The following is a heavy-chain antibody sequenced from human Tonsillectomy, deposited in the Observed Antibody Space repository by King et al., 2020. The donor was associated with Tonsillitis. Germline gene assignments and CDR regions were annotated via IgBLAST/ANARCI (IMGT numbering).Heavy chain of an antibody. CDR2: IAYDGSNK. D-gene: IGHD4-17*01. CDR3: ARRDGALEYYHYGMDV. Sequence: VQLVESGGGVVQPGRSLRLSCAASGFTFSSSAMHWVRQAPGKGLEWVAQIAYDGSNKYNADSVKGRFTIARDNSKNTLYLQINSLRAEETAVYYCARRDGALEYYHYGMDVWGQGTTVTGSS. V-gene: IGHV3-30-3*01. CDR1: GFTFSSSA. J-gene: IGHJ6*02.